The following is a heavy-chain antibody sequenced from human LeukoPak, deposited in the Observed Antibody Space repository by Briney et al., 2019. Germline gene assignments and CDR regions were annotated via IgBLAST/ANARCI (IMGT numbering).Heavy chain of an antibody. D-gene: IGHD2-2*01. CDR2: ISSSSSTI. J-gene: IGHJ6*03. CDR1: GFTFSSYS. Sequence: GGSLRLSCAASGFTFSSYSMNWVRQAPGKGLEWVSYISSSSSTIYYADSVKGRFTISRDNAKNSLYLQMNSLRAEDTAVYYCARDDIVVVPAAKLFYYYMDVWGKGTTVTVSS. V-gene: IGHV3-48*01. CDR3: ARDDIVVVPAAKLFYYYMDV.